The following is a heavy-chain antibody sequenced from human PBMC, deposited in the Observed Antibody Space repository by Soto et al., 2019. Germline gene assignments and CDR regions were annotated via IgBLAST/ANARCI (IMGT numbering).Heavy chain of an antibody. CDR3: ARLAGEQRQRGLWEYYYYYYGMDV. Sequence: GGSLRLSCSASGVTCISYGMCWVRQAPQKGLEWDSIVNHNGSEKYYADSVKGRFTISRDNAKNSLYLQMNSLRAEDTAVYYCARLAGEQRQRGLWEYYYYYYGMDVWGQGTTVTVSS. V-gene: IGHV3-7*05. D-gene: IGHD3-10*01. CDR1: GVTCISYG. CDR2: VNHNGSEK. J-gene: IGHJ6*02.